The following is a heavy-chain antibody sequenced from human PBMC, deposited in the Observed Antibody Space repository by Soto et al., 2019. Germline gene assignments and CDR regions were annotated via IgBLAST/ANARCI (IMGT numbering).Heavy chain of an antibody. Sequence: GGSLRLFCAASGFTFSSYAMHWVRQAPGKGLEWVAVISYDGSNKYYADSVKGRFTISRDNSKNTLYLQMNSLRAEDTAVYYCARDHLRLFGWGGTHYYYYGMHVWGQWTTVSVSS. CDR3: ARDHLRLFGWGGTHYYYYGMHV. V-gene: IGHV3-30-3*01. CDR2: ISYDGSNK. J-gene: IGHJ6*02. D-gene: IGHD3-10*02. CDR1: GFTFSSYA.